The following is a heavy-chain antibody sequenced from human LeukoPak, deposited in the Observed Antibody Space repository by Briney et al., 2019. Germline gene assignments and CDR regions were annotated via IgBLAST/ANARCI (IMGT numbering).Heavy chain of an antibody. D-gene: IGHD6-13*01. V-gene: IGHV1-69*13. CDR3: ARVRIAAAGLYYFDY. CDR1: GYTFTSYG. J-gene: IGHJ4*02. Sequence: SVKVSCKASGYTFTSYGISWVRQAPGQGLEWMGGIIPIFGTANYAQKFQGRVTITADESTSTAYMELSSLRSEDTAVYYCARVRIAAAGLYYFDYWGQGTLVTVSS. CDR2: IIPIFGTA.